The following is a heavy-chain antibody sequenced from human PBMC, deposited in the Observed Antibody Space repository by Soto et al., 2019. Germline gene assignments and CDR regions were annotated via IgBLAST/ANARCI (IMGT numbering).Heavy chain of an antibody. CDR3: AKDLAVRGVTSFDY. Sequence: GGSLRLSCAASGFTFSSYAMSWVRQAPGKGLEWVSSITGGGSTYYADSVKGRFTISRDNSKNTLYLQMNSLRAEDTAVYYCAKDLAVRGVTSFDYWGQGTLVTVSS. CDR1: GFTFSSYA. V-gene: IGHV3-23*01. CDR2: ITGGGST. J-gene: IGHJ4*02. D-gene: IGHD3-10*01.